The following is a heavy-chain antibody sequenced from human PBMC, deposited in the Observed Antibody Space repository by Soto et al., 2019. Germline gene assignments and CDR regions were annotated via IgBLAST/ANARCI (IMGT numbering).Heavy chain of an antibody. J-gene: IGHJ5*02. Sequence: GGSLRLSCAASGFTFSAYALNWVRQAPGKGLEWVSAISCSGDTTYYADSVKGRFTISRDNSMNTVYLQMNSLRAEDTALYYCARDVGSSHPKYWFDPWGQGTLVTVSS. CDR3: ARDVGSSHPKYWFDP. V-gene: IGHV3-23*01. D-gene: IGHD1-26*01. CDR2: ISCSGDTT. CDR1: GFTFSAYA.